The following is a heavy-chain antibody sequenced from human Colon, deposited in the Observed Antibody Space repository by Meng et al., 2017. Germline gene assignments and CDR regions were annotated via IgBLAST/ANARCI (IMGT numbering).Heavy chain of an antibody. D-gene: IGHD4-17*01. CDR2: IYHSGAT. Sequence: ESGPGLVTQCVTPPRTWTVSCGSIRRSSYYGGWIRQPPGKGLEWIGEIYHSGATNYSPSLKSRVTISVDKSKNQFSLKLSSMTAADTAVYYCASIYRYGDYGDYFDYWGQGTLVTVSS. CDR3: ASIYRYGDYGDYFDY. J-gene: IGHJ4*02. CDR1: CGSIRRSSYY. V-gene: IGHV4-39*07.